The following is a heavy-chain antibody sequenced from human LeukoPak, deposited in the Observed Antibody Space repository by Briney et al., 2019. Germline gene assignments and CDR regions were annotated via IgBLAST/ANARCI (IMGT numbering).Heavy chain of an antibody. CDR2: IYYSGST. CDR3: ARHRVTYYYDSSGYYQRLEYFQH. Sequence: SETLSLTCTVSGGSISSSSYYWGWIRQPPGKGLEWIGSIYYSGSTYYNPSLKSRVTISVDTSKNQFSLKLSSVTAADTAVYYCARHRVTYYYDSSGYYQRLEYFQHWGQGTLVTVSS. CDR1: GGSISSSSYY. J-gene: IGHJ1*01. V-gene: IGHV4-39*01. D-gene: IGHD3-22*01.